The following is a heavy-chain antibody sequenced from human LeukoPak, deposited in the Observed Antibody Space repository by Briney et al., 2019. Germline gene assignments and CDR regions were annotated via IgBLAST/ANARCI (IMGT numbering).Heavy chain of an antibody. J-gene: IGHJ5*02. CDR1: GFTFSTYS. CDR3: ARDRWFDP. Sequence: GGSLRLSCAASGFTFSTYSMNWVRQAPGKGLEWVSSISSGSNYIYYADSVRGRFTISRDNAKNSLYLQMNSLRAEDTAVYYCARDRWFDPWGQGTLVTVSS. CDR2: ISSGSNYI. V-gene: IGHV3-21*01.